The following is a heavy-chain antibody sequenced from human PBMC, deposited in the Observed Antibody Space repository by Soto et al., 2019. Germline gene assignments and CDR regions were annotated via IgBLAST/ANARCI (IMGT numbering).Heavy chain of an antibody. Sequence: PGGSLRLSCAASGFIVSTIYMSWVRQAPGKGLEWISAVSGSGGSTYYADSVKGRFTISRDNSKDTLYLQMNNLRAEDTAVYYCAKPPDYNWNDYWGQGTLVTVSS. CDR3: AKPPDYNWNDY. V-gene: IGHV3-23*01. J-gene: IGHJ4*02. CDR2: VSGSGGST. CDR1: GFIVSTIY. D-gene: IGHD1-20*01.